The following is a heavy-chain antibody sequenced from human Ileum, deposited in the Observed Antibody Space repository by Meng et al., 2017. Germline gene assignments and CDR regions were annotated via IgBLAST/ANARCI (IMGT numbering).Heavy chain of an antibody. Sequence: QVQPVQPGPEVKKPGPSVKVSCKASDYIFTGYGASWVRQAPGPGLEWMAWLGAHDGDTSHAPKFQGRVTVSADRPTATAYMELRSLRSDDTAVYYCARGTPGRSYSDYWGQGTLVTVSS. J-gene: IGHJ4*02. D-gene: IGHD3-10*01. CDR1: DYIFTGYG. CDR2: LGAHDGDT. CDR3: ARGTPGRSYSDY. V-gene: IGHV1-18*01.